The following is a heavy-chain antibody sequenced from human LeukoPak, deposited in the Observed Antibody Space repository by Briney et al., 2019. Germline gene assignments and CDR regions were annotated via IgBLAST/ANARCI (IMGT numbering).Heavy chain of an antibody. J-gene: IGHJ4*02. V-gene: IGHV4-59*01. CDR2: IYYSGST. CDR1: GGSISGYF. Sequence: PSETLSLTCTVSGGSISGYFWNWTRQPPGKGLEWIGYIYYSGSTSYNPSLKSRVTMSVDTSKNQFSLTLNSVTAADTAVYYCARFRSLYYDTSGTTFDYWGQGTLVTVSS. CDR3: ARFRSLYYDTSGTTFDY. D-gene: IGHD3-22*01.